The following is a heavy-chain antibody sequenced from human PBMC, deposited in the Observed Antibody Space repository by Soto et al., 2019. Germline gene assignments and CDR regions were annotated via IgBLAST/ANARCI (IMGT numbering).Heavy chain of an antibody. V-gene: IGHV3-23*01. CDR2: ISGSGGST. CDR1: GFTFSSYA. D-gene: IGHD3-10*01. CDR3: AKGSRITPSYFDY. Sequence: GGSLRLSCAASGFTFSSYAMSLVRQAPGKGLEWVSAISGSGGSTYYADSVKGRFTISRDNSKNTLYLQMNSLRAEDTAVYYCAKGSRITPSYFDYWGQGTLVTVSS. J-gene: IGHJ4*02.